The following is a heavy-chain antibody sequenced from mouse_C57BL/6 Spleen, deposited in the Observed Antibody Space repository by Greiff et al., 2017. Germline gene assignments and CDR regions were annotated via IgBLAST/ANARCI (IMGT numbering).Heavy chain of an antibody. V-gene: IGHV1-82*01. J-gene: IGHJ3*01. CDR2: IYPGDGDT. CDR3: ASDYGSRRAWFAY. Sequence: QVQLQQSGPELVKPGASVKISCKASGYAFSSSWMNWVKQRPGKGLEWIGRIYPGDGDTNYNGKFKGKATLTADKSSSTAYMQLSSLTSEDSAVYFGASDYGSRRAWFAYWGQGTLVTVSA. CDR1: GYAFSSSW. D-gene: IGHD1-1*01.